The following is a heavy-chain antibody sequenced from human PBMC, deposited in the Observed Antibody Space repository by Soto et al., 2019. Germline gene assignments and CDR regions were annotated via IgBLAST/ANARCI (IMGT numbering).Heavy chain of an antibody. Sequence: SETLSLTCTVSGGSISGYYWSWIRQPPGKGLEWIAYIYYTGSTKYSPSLRSRVTISVDTSNNQFSLKLSSVTAADTAMYYCARHGPSGSLDYWGQGTLVTVSS. V-gene: IGHV4-59*08. D-gene: IGHD1-26*01. CDR1: GGSISGYY. CDR2: IYYTGST. CDR3: ARHGPSGSLDY. J-gene: IGHJ4*02.